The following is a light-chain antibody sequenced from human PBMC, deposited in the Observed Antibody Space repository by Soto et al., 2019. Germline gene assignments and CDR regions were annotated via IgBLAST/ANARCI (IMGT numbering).Light chain of an antibody. Sequence: DIVMTQSPDSLAVSLGERATINCKSSQSVLYSSNNKNYLAWYQQKPRQPPKLLIYWASTRESGVPDLFSASGSGTDFTLTISSLQAEDVAVYYCQQYYSTPLAFGQGTKVEIK. V-gene: IGKV4-1*01. J-gene: IGKJ1*01. CDR2: WAS. CDR1: QSVLYSSNNKNY. CDR3: QQYYSTPLA.